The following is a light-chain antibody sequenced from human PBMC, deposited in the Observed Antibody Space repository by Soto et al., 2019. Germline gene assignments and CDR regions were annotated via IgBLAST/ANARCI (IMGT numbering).Light chain of an antibody. CDR2: GAS. J-gene: IGKJ1*01. Sequence: AIQMTQSPSSLSASVGDRVTITCRASQAIRNDLGWYQQKPGKAPNLLIFGASNLQPGVPFRFSASRSGTNFTLTISNLQPEDFASYYCLQDYTYPWTFGQGTKVDIK. CDR1: QAIRND. V-gene: IGKV1-6*01. CDR3: LQDYTYPWT.